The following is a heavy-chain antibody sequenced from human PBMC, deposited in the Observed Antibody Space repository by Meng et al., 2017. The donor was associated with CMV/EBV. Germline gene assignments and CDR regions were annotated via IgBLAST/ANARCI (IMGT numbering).Heavy chain of an antibody. Sequence: SLKISCAASGFTFDDYAMHWVRQAPGKGLEWVAGISWNRGSIGYADSVKGRFTISRDNPKNSLYLQMNSLRAEDTALYYCAAKDLAFDYWGQGTLVTVSS. V-gene: IGHV3-9*01. D-gene: IGHD5-12*01. J-gene: IGHJ4*02. CDR3: AAKDLAFDY. CDR1: GFTFDDYA. CDR2: ISWNRGSI.